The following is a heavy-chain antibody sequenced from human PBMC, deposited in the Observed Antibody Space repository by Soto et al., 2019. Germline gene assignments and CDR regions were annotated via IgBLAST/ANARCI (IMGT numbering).Heavy chain of an antibody. Sequence: QVQLVESGGGLVQPGRSLRLSCAGSGFTFSTYSVHWVRQAPGKGLEWVAVVSSDGTRTYYADSVKGRFTISRDNSMDTMVMQMNSLRVEDTAVYYCARDVWHCGSNSCYFYGMDVWGQVTTVTVSS. D-gene: IGHD2-2*01. CDR3: ARDVWHCGSNSCYFYGMDV. V-gene: IGHV3-30-3*01. CDR2: VSSDGTRT. CDR1: GFTFSTYS. J-gene: IGHJ6*02.